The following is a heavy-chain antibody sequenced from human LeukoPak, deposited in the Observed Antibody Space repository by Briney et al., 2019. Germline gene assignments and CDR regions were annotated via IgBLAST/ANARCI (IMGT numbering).Heavy chain of an antibody. CDR2: ISGHNGHT. Sequence: GASVKVSCKASGYTFTSYGINWVRQAPGQGLEWMGWISGHNGHTNYVQKMQGRVTMTTDTSTNTAYMELRNLTSDDTAAYYCARGPGIAVAGVFDYWGQGSLVTVPS. D-gene: IGHD6-19*01. J-gene: IGHJ4*02. CDR3: ARGPGIAVAGVFDY. CDR1: GYTFTSYG. V-gene: IGHV1-18*04.